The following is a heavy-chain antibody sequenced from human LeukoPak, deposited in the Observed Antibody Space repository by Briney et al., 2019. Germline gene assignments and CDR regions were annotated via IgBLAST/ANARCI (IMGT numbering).Heavy chain of an antibody. CDR1: GFIFSNYG. J-gene: IGHJ3*02. CDR2: TSYDGSNQ. CDR3: ARDPTVATVAGDAFDI. V-gene: IGHV3-30*03. D-gene: IGHD6-19*01. Sequence: GGSLRLSCAASGFIFSNYGMHWVRQAPGKGPEWVAVTSYDGSNQYYAESVKGRFTISRDNSKNTLDLQMNSLRTEDTAVYYCARDPTVATVAGDAFDIWGQGTMVTVSS.